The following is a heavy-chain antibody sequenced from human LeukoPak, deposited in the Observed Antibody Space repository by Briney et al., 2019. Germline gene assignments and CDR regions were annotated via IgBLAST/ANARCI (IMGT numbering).Heavy chain of an antibody. CDR2: ISSSSSYI. CDR3: ARDDVVVAATNWFDP. CDR1: GFTFSSYA. V-gene: IGHV3-21*01. J-gene: IGHJ5*02. Sequence: GGSLRLSCAASGFTFSSYAMSWVRQAPGKGLEWVSSISSSSSYIYYADSVKGRFTISRDNAKNSLYLQMNSLRAEDTAVYYCARDDVVVAATNWFDPWGQGTLVTVSS. D-gene: IGHD2-15*01.